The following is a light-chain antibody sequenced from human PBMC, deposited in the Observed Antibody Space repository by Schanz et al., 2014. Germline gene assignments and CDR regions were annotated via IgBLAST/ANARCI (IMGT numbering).Light chain of an antibody. Sequence: QSVLTQPPSVSGAPGQRVTISCTGSSSNIGAGYDVHWYQQLPGTAPKLLIYGDINRPSGVPDRFSGSKSGTLASLAITGLQAEDEADYYCQSYDSSLSGHWVFGGGTKLTVL. CDR2: GDI. CDR1: SSNIGAGYD. J-gene: IGLJ3*02. V-gene: IGLV1-40*01. CDR3: QSYDSSLSGHWV.